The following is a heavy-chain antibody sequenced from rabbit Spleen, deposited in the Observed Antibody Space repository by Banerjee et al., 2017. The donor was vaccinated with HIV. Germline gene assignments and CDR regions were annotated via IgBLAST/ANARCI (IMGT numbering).Heavy chain of an antibody. CDR1: EFSFSIGVY. CDR3: ARGNSCIRFYAAGISRLNL. V-gene: IGHV1S40*01. Sequence: QSLEESGGDLVKPAASLTLTCKASEFSFSIGVYMCWVRQAPGKGLEWIACIDVGSSGSTYYANWAKGRFTISKTSSTTVTLKMSGLAAADTATYFGARGNSCIRFYAAGISRLNLWGQGTLVTVS. CDR2: IDVGSSGST. D-gene: IGHD8-1*01. J-gene: IGHJ3*01.